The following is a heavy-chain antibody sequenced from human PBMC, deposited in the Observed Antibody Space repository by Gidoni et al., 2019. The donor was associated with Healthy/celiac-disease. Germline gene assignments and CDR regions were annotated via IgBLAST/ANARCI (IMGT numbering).Heavy chain of an antibody. Sequence: EVQLVESGRGLVKPGGSLRLSCAASGFTFSSYSMNLVRPAPGKGLEWVSSISSSSSYIYYADSVKGRFTISRDNAKNSLYLQMNSLRAEDTAVYYCARFYCSSTSCYFGSDYYYYGMDVWGQGTTVTVSS. D-gene: IGHD2-2*01. CDR2: ISSSSSYI. CDR1: GFTFSSYS. J-gene: IGHJ6*02. CDR3: ARFYCSSTSCYFGSDYYYYGMDV. V-gene: IGHV3-21*01.